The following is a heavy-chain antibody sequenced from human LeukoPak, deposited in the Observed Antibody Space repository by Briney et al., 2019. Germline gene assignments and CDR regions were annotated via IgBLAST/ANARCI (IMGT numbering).Heavy chain of an antibody. V-gene: IGHV3-73*01. CDR3: FGEGY. CDR1: GFTFSGSA. CDR2: ITTKAHSYAT. J-gene: IGHJ4*02. Sequence: GGSLRLACAASGFTFSGSAMHWVRQASGKGLEWVGRITTKAHSYATAYAASVKGRFTISRDDSKNTAYLQMNSLKTEDTAVYYCFGEGYWGQGSLVTVSS. D-gene: IGHD3-16*01.